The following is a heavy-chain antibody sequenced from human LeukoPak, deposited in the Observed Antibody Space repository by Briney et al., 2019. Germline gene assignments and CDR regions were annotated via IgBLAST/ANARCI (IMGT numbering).Heavy chain of an antibody. J-gene: IGHJ4*02. CDR2: ISYDGSNK. D-gene: IGHD3-22*01. CDR1: RFTFSSYS. CDR3: AGGGLYGSSGYQVRD. Sequence: GSLRLSCTASRFTFSSYSMHWVRQAPGKGLEWVAVISYDGSNKYYADSVKGRFTISRDNSKNTLYLQMNSLRAQDTAVYYCAGGGLYGSSGYQVRDWGQGTLVTVSS. V-gene: IGHV3-30*04.